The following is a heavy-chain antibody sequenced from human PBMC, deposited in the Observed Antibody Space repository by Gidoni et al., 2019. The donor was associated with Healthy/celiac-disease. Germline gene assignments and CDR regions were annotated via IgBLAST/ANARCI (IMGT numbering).Heavy chain of an antibody. CDR3: TRQSGYYYGSGSYE. Sequence: EVRLVESGGGLVQPGGSLKLSCAASGFPFIGSAMHWVRQASGKGLEWVGRIRSKANSYATAYAASVKGRFTISRDDSKNTAYLQMNSLKTEDTAVYYCTRQSGYYYGSGSYEWGQGTLVTVSS. V-gene: IGHV3-73*02. CDR1: GFPFIGSA. CDR2: IRSKANSYAT. J-gene: IGHJ4*02. D-gene: IGHD3-10*01.